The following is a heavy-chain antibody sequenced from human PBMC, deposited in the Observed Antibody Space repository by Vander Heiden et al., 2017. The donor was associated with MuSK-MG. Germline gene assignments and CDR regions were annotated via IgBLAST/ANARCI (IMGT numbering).Heavy chain of an antibody. CDR3: ARDRNWAHYINNYYYHGMDV. J-gene: IGHJ6*02. CDR1: GFTFSDYY. V-gene: IGHV3-11*01. Sequence: QLQLAESGGGLVKPGGSLRLSCAASGFTFSDYYMSWIRQAPGKGLEWISYISHTGIPIYYADSVKGRFTVSRDNAKNSLYLQMNSLRVEDTAVYYCARDRNWAHYINNYYYHGMDVWGPGTTVTVSS. D-gene: IGHD3-10*01. CDR2: ISHTGIPI.